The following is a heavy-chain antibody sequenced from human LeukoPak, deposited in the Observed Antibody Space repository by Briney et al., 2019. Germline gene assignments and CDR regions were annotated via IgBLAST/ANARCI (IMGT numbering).Heavy chain of an antibody. CDR1: GFTFSSYA. CDR3: ANHYGNRYYAPSD. D-gene: IGHD2-2*01. V-gene: IGHV3-23*01. Sequence: PGGSLRLSCAASGFTFSSYAMSWVRQAPGRGLEWVSAISGSGGSTYYADSVKGRFTISRDNSKNTLYLQMNSLRAEDTAVYYCANHYGNRYYAPSDWGQGTLVTVSS. CDR2: ISGSGGST. J-gene: IGHJ4*02.